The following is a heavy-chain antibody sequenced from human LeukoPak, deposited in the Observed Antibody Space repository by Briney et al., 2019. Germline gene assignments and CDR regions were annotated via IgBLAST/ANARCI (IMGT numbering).Heavy chain of an antibody. V-gene: IGHV3-33*06. D-gene: IGHD3-16*02. J-gene: IGHJ4*02. CDR2: IWYDGSNK. Sequence: GRSLSLSCAASGFTFSSYGMHWVRQAPGKGLEWVAVIWYDGSNKYYADSVKGRFTISRDNSKNTLYLQMNSLRAEDTAVYYCAKGSGVWGSYRGIDYWGQGTLVTVSS. CDR3: AKGSGVWGSYRGIDY. CDR1: GFTFSSYG.